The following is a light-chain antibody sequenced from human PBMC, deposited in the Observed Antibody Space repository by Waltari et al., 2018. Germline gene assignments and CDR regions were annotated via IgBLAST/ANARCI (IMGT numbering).Light chain of an antibody. Sequence: DIQMTQSPSTLSASVGDRLTITCRASQSISTLLAWYQQKPGKAPKLLIYDASSLESGVPSRFSGSGSGTEFTLTISSLQPDDFATYYCQQYNSYLWTFGQGTKVEIK. V-gene: IGKV1-5*01. J-gene: IGKJ1*01. CDR2: DAS. CDR3: QQYNSYLWT. CDR1: QSISTL.